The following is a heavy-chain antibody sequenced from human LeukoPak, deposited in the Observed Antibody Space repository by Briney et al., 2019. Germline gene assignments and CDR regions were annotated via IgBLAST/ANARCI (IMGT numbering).Heavy chain of an antibody. J-gene: IGHJ4*02. CDR3: ARAAPSGYIGVTDDY. D-gene: IGHD3-3*01. CDR1: GFTFSSYS. Sequence: GGSLRLSCAASGFTFSSYSMNWVRQAPGKGLEWVSSISSSSSYIYYADSVKGRFTISRDNAKNSLYLQMNSLRAEDTAVYYCARAAPSGYIGVTDDYWGQGTLVTVSS. CDR2: ISSSSSYI. V-gene: IGHV3-21*01.